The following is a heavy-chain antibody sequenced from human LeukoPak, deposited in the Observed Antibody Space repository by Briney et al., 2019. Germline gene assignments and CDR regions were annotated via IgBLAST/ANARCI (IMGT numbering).Heavy chain of an antibody. J-gene: IGHJ4*02. V-gene: IGHV3-23*01. D-gene: IGHD1-26*01. CDR3: AKNPTPRIVGAHYYFDY. CDR2: ISGSGGTT. CDR1: GLSFSSYS. Sequence: GGSLRLSCAASGLSFSSYSMTWVRQAPGKGLEWVSVISGSGGTTYYADSVKGRFAISRDNSRNTLYLQMNSLRAEDTAIYYCAKNPTPRIVGAHYYFDYWGQGTLVTVSS.